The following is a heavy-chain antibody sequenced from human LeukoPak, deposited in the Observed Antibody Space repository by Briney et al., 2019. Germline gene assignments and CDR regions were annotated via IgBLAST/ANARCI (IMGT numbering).Heavy chain of an antibody. CDR1: GFTFSSCV. D-gene: IGHD2/OR15-2a*01. V-gene: IGHV3-23*01. J-gene: IGHJ4*02. Sequence: TGGSLRLSCATSGFTFSSCVMAWVRQAPGKGLEWVSSISGSGRSPYYTDSVKGRFTISRDNSMNTLSLQMNSLRADDTAVYYCVKRHCDSPHCYGFDYWGQGTLVTVSS. CDR3: VKRHCDSPHCYGFDY. CDR2: ISGSGRSP.